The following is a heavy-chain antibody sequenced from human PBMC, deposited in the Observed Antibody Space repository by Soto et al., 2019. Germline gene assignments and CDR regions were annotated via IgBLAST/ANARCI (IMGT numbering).Heavy chain of an antibody. CDR3: ARRWGSAADY. Sequence: SETLSLTCTVSVGSISSYYWSWIRQPPGKGLEWIGYIYYSGSTNYNPSLKSRVTISVDTSKNQFSLKLSSVTAADTAVYYCARRWGSAADYWGQGTLVTVS. V-gene: IGHV4-59*08. J-gene: IGHJ4*02. CDR2: IYYSGST. D-gene: IGHD2-15*01. CDR1: VGSISSYY.